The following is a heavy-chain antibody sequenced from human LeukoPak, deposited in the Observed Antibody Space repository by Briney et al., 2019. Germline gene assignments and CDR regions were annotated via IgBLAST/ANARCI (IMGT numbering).Heavy chain of an antibody. D-gene: IGHD6-19*01. Sequence: GGSLRLSCTGSGFTFGDYAMTWVRQAPGKGLEWVGFIRSKVYGGTTEYAASVKGRFIISRDDSKSIADLQMYSLKTEDTAVYYYARDKGVTVAGTYAFDIWGQGTLVTVSS. CDR2: IRSKVYGGTT. CDR3: ARDKGVTVAGTYAFDI. J-gene: IGHJ3*02. CDR1: GFTFGDYA. V-gene: IGHV3-49*04.